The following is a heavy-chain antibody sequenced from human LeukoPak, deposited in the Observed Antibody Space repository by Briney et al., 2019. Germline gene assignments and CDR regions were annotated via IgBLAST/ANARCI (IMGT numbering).Heavy chain of an antibody. CDR2: IWYDGSNK. CDR3: ARHHYGSGNYYDS. V-gene: IGHV3-33*01. J-gene: IGHJ4*02. CDR1: GFTFSTYG. D-gene: IGHD3-10*01. Sequence: GGSLRPSCAASGFTFSTYGIHWVRQAPGKGLEWVAVIWYDGSNKNYADSVKGRFTISRDNSKNTLYLQMNSLRAEDTAVYYCARHHYGSGNYYDSWGQGTLVTVSS.